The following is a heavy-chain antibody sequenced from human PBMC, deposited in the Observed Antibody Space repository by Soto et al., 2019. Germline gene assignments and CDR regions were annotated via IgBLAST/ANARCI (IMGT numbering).Heavy chain of an antibody. V-gene: IGHV3-74*01. CDR2: INNDGGAT. CDR3: GTVFDL. CDR1: GFIFTGHW. Sequence: EEQVVESGGGLVQPGGSLRLSCAASGFIFTGHWMHWVRQGPGKGLHWVSGINNDGGATFYAESVKGRFTISRDNSNNMVYLQMHSLGAEDSAVYYCGTVFDLWGHGTQVTVSS. D-gene: IGHD4-4*01. J-gene: IGHJ5*02.